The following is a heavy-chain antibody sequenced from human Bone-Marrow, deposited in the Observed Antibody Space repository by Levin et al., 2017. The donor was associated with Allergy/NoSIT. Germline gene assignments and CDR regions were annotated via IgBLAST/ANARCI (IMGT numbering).Heavy chain of an antibody. Sequence: SQTLSLTCTVSGGSISSSYWSWIRQPPGKGLEWIGYIYDSGSTNYNPSLKSRVTISVDTSKNQFSLKLSSVTAADTAVYYCARRDVASAGFYFDYWGPGTLVTVSS. J-gene: IGHJ4*02. V-gene: IGHV4-59*08. D-gene: IGHD6-13*01. CDR3: ARRDVASAGFYFDY. CDR1: GGSISSSY. CDR2: IYDSGST.